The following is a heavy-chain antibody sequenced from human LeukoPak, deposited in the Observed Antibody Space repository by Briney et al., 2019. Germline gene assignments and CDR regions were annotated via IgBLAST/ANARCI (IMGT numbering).Heavy chain of an antibody. J-gene: IGHJ5*02. CDR3: ANPGSASDSGMSWSDP. D-gene: IGHD1-26*01. V-gene: IGHV3-23*01. CDR1: GFTFRSYV. CDR2: ISGSGGTT. Sequence: GGSLRLSCAASGFTFRSYVMSWVRQAPGKGLQWVSAISGSGGTTYYADSVKGRFTISRDNSMNMLYLQMNSLRDEDTAVYYCANPGSASDSGMSWSDPWGQGTLVIVSS.